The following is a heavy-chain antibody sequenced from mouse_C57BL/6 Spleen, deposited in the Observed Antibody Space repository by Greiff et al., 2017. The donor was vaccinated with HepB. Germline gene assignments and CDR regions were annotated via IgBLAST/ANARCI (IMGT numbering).Heavy chain of an antibody. CDR1: GYTFTSYW. V-gene: IGHV1-64*01. CDR3: ARSYDGYYPFAY. D-gene: IGHD2-3*01. Sequence: VKLQQPGAELVKPGASVKLSCKASGYTFTSYWMHWVKQRPGQGLEWIGMIHPNSGSTNYNEKFKSKATLTVDKSSSTAYMQLSSLSSEDSAVYYCARSYDGYYPFAYWGQGTLVTVSA. J-gene: IGHJ3*01. CDR2: IHPNSGST.